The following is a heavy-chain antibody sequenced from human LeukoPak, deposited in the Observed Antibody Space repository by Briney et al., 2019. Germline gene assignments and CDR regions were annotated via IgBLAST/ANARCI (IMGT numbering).Heavy chain of an antibody. Sequence: PGESLRLSCAASGFTFSSYEMNWVRQAPGKGLEWVSYISSSGSTIYYADSVKGRFTISRDNAKNSLYLQMNSLRAEDTAVYYCAGTGFLEWLQSPHFDYWGQGTLVTVSS. J-gene: IGHJ4*02. CDR1: GFTFSSYE. D-gene: IGHD3-3*01. CDR2: ISSSGSTI. V-gene: IGHV3-48*03. CDR3: AGTGFLEWLQSPHFDY.